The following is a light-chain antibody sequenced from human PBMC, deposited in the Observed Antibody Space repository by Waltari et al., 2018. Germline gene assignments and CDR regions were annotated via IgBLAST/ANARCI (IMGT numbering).Light chain of an antibody. Sequence: DIQMTQSPSSLSASVADRHTIPCRASQSISSYLNWYQQKPGKAPKLLLYAASSLQSGVPSRFSGSGSGTDFTLTISSLQPEDFATYYCQQSYSTPWTFGQGTKVEIK. V-gene: IGKV1-39*01. CDR1: QSISSY. CDR2: AAS. J-gene: IGKJ1*01. CDR3: QQSYSTPWT.